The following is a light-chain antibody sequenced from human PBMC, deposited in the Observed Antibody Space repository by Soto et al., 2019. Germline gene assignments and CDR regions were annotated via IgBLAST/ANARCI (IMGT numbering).Light chain of an antibody. V-gene: IGKV1-5*01. Sequence: DIQMTQSPSTLAASVGDTVTVTCRASQSVSGWLAWDQQKPGEAPPRLIYDAAAMRGAVPPRWSSSGAATKFIILTVSMQHDDVATDYCQQYETFSGTFGPGTKVDIK. CDR2: DAA. CDR3: QQYETFSGT. CDR1: QSVSGW. J-gene: IGKJ1*01.